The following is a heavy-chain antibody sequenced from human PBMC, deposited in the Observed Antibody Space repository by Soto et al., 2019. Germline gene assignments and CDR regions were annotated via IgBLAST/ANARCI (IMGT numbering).Heavy chain of an antibody. CDR2: IYYSGST. J-gene: IGHJ6*02. Sequence: SETLSLTCTVSGGSISSYYWSWIRQPPGKGLEWIGYIYYSGSTNYNPSLKSRVTISVDTSKNQFSLKLSSVTAADTAVYYCARDARSWFGDGYYYYGMDVWGQGTTVTVSS. D-gene: IGHD3-10*01. CDR3: ARDARSWFGDGYYYYGMDV. V-gene: IGHV4-59*01. CDR1: GGSISSYY.